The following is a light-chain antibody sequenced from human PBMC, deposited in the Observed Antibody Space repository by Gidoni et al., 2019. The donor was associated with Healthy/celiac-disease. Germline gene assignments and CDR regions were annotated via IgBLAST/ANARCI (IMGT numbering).Light chain of an antibody. CDR3: QQYKRYWT. J-gene: IGKJ1*01. V-gene: IGKV1-5*03. Sequence: DIQMTQSPSTLSASVGDRVTITCRASQSVDTWLAWYQQRPGKVPKLLIYKASNLESGAPSRFSGSGSGTEFTLTISSLQPDDFATYYCQQYKRYWTFGQGTKVEIK. CDR2: KAS. CDR1: QSVDTW.